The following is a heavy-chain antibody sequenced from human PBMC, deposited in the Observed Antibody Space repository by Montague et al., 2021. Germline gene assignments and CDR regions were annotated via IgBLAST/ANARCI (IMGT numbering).Heavy chain of an antibody. V-gene: IGHV4-39*01. CDR1: GGSIGSSSCY. CDR3: VVTPSFYSYGMDV. CDR2: IYYSGST. D-gene: IGHD4-23*01. Sequence: SETLSLTCTVSGGSIGSSSCYWGWIRQPPGKGLEWIGSIYYSGSTYYNPSLKSRLTISVDTSKNQFSLKLSSVTAADTAVYYGVVTPSFYSYGMDVWGQGTTVTVSS. J-gene: IGHJ6*02.